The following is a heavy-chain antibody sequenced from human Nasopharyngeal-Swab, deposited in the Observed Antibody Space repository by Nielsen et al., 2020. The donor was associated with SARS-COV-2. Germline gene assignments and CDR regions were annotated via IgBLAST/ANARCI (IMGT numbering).Heavy chain of an antibody. CDR3: AKDGFYYDDGSGRYFQH. Sequence: GGSLRLSCAGSGFTSSDYVVSWVRQAPGRGLEWVSGISPRGTNTFYAYPVKGRLTITRDNSKNIVHLQMDSLRAEDTAIYYCAKDGFYYDDGSGRYFQHWGQGTPVTVSS. D-gene: IGHD3-16*01. CDR2: ISPRGTNT. V-gene: IGHV3-23*01. J-gene: IGHJ1*01. CDR1: GFTSSDYV.